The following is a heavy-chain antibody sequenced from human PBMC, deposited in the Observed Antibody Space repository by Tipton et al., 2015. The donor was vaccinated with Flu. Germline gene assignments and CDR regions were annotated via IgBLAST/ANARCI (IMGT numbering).Heavy chain of an antibody. D-gene: IGHD2-21*01. CDR1: GGSVSSGSYY. CDR2: IYYSGST. Sequence: TLSLTCTVSGGSVSSGSYYWSRIRQPPGKGLEWIGYIYYSGSTNYNPSLKSRVTISVDTSKNQFSLKLSSVTAADTAVYYCARDQVSPHLTYGMDVWGQGTTVTVSS. V-gene: IGHV4-61*01. J-gene: IGHJ6*02. CDR3: ARDQVSPHLTYGMDV.